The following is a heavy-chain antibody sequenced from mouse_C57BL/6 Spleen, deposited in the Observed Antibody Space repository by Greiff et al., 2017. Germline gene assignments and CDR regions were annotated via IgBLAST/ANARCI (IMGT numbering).Heavy chain of an antibody. CDR1: GYTFTSYT. V-gene: IGHV1-4*01. J-gene: IGHJ2*01. D-gene: IGHD4-1*01. CDR2: INPSSGYT. Sequence: QVQLKESGAELARPGASVKMSCKASGYTFTSYTMHWVKQRPGQGLEWIGYINPSSGYTKYNQKFKDKATLTADKSSSTAYMQLSSLTSEDSAVYYCARSWVDDWGQGTTLTVSS. CDR3: ARSWVDD.